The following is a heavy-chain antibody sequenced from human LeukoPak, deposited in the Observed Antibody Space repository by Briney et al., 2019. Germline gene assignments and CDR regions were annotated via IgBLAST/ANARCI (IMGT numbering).Heavy chain of an antibody. D-gene: IGHD1-26*01. CDR2: IYYTGSI. CDR3: ARGEGYYFDY. V-gene: IGHV4-59*01. Sequence: PSETLSLACTVSGGSISDYYWSWIRQPPGKGLEWIGYIYYTGSITYNPSLKSRVTISVDTSKNQFSLNPNSVTAADTAVYYCARGEGYYFDYWGQGTLVTVSS. J-gene: IGHJ4*02. CDR1: GGSISDYY.